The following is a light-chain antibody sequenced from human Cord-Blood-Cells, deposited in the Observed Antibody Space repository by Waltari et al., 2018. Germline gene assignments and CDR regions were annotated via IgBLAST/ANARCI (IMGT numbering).Light chain of an antibody. CDR3: MQGIHLPGT. J-gene: IGKJ2*01. CDR2: EVS. CDR1: QSLLHSVGKTS. Sequence: DIVMTQTPLSLSVTPGQPASISCKSSQSLLHSVGKTSLYWYLQKPGQSPQLLIYEVSSLFSGVPDRFGGRGSGTDFTLKISRLKAEDVGVYYCMQGIHLPGTFGQGTKLEIK. V-gene: IGKV2-29*02.